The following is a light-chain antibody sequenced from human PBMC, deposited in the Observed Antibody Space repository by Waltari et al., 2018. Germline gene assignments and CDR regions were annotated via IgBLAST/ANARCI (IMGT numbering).Light chain of an antibody. CDR3: QKYNRLPAT. CDR2: HVS. CDR1: ESVGKY. J-gene: IGKJ1*01. Sequence: EIVLTQSPGTLSLSPGERATLSCRASESVGKYLAWYQQTPGQAPRLVMFHVSNRASGIPDRFSGSGSGTDFSLTISRLEPEDFAVYYCQKYNRLPATFGQGTKVEIK. V-gene: IGKV3-20*01.